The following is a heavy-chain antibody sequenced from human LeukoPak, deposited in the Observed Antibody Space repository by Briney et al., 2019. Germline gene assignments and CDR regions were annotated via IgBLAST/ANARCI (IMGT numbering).Heavy chain of an antibody. J-gene: IGHJ4*02. CDR2: IWYDGSNK. CDR1: GFTFSSYG. Sequence: GGSLRLSCAASGFTFSSYGMHWVRQAPGKGLEWVAVIWYDGSNKYYADSVKGRFTISRDNSKNTLYLQMNSLRAEDTAVYYCARGAWNSPSFYFDYWGQGTLVTVSS. CDR3: ARGAWNSPSFYFDY. V-gene: IGHV3-33*01. D-gene: IGHD1-1*01.